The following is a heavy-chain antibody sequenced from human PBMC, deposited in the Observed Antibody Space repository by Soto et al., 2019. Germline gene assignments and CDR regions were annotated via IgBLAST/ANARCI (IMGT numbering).Heavy chain of an antibody. CDR1: GFTFSSYG. J-gene: IGHJ3*02. V-gene: IGHV3-30*18. CDR3: VKDLRTSGYCSGGSCYTGAFDI. Sequence: PGGSLRLSCAASGFTFSSYGMHWVRQAPGKGLEWVAVISYDGSNKYYADSVKGRFTISRDNSKNTLYLQMNSLRAEDTAVYYCVKDLRTSGYCSGGSCYTGAFDIWGQGTMVTVSS. CDR2: ISYDGSNK. D-gene: IGHD2-15*01.